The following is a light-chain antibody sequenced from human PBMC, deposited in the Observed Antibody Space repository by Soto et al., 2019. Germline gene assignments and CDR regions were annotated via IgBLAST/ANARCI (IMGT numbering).Light chain of an antibody. CDR1: QSVSSN. V-gene: IGKV3-15*01. CDR3: QQQYSSEWT. Sequence: EIGLTKYTGTLSLSPGERATLSCRASQSVSSNLAWHQQKPGQAPRILMYDASTRATGIPARFSGSGSGTDFTLTISSLQAEDVAVYYCQQQYSSEWTFGQGTKVDIK. J-gene: IGKJ1*01. CDR2: DAS.